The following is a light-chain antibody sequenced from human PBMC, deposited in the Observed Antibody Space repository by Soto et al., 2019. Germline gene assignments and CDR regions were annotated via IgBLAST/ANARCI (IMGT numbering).Light chain of an antibody. V-gene: IGKV3-15*01. CDR1: HSVYNN. CDR3: QQYNNWPPVT. J-gene: IGKJ3*01. CDR2: GAS. Sequence: VMEHAPATLSGSAGEIASLSCRAGHSVYNNLAWYQQKPGQAPRLLIYGASTRATSIPARFSGSGSGTEFTLTISSLQSEDFAVYFCQQYNNWPPVTFGPGTKVDIK.